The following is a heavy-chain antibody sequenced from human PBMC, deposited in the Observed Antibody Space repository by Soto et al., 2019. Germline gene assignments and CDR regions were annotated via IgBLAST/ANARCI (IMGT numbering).Heavy chain of an antibody. Sequence: SETLSLTCSVSGADINTYSWTWIRQPAGKGLEWIGRIYTSASTNYNPSLKSRVTISVDTSKNQFSLKLSSVTAADTAVYYCARTPPAYCGGDCYSSSRYFDYWGQGTLVTVSS. J-gene: IGHJ4*02. D-gene: IGHD2-21*02. V-gene: IGHV4-4*07. CDR2: IYTSAST. CDR3: ARTPPAYCGGDCYSSSRYFDY. CDR1: GADINTYS.